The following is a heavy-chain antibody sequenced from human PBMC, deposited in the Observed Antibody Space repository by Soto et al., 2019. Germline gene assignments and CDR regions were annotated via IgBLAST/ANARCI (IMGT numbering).Heavy chain of an antibody. CDR2: IYYSGST. Sequence: SETLSLTCTVSGGSISSSSYYWGWIRQPPGKGLEWIGSIYYSGSTYYNPSLKSRVTISVDTSKNQFSLKLSSVTAADTAVYYCARHSAIVATIFSRFDPWGLVTLVSVS. V-gene: IGHV4-39*01. J-gene: IGHJ5*02. D-gene: IGHD5-12*01. CDR1: GGSISSSSYY. CDR3: ARHSAIVATIFSRFDP.